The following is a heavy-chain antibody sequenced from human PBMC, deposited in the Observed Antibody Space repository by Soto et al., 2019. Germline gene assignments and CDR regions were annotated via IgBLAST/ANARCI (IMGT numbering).Heavy chain of an antibody. CDR1: GYIFTNYW. J-gene: IGHJ4*02. V-gene: IGHV5-51*01. D-gene: IGHD5-12*01. CDR3: ARGVDGHTWSLY. CDR2: IYPGSSNT. Sequence: GESLKISCKGSGYIFTNYWIVWVRQMPGRGLEWLGIIYPGSSNTLYSPSFQGQVTISVDKSITTAFLQWSSLQASDTAMHYCARGVDGHTWSLYWGQGTLVTVSS.